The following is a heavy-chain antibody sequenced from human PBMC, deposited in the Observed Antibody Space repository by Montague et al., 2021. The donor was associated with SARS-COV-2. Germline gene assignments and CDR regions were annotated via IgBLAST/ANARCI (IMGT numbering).Heavy chain of an antibody. D-gene: IGHD2-2*01. CDR2: IYYSGST. V-gene: IGHV4-39*01. J-gene: IGHJ4*02. Sequence: SETLSLTYTVSGGSISSSSYYWGWIRQPPGKGLEWIGSIYYSGSTYYNPSLKSRVTISVDTSKNQFSLKLSSVTAADTAVYYCARLHCSSTSCYYLFFAETSHFDYWGKGTLVTVSS. CDR1: GGSISSSSYY. CDR3: ARLHCSSTSCYYLFFAETSHFDY.